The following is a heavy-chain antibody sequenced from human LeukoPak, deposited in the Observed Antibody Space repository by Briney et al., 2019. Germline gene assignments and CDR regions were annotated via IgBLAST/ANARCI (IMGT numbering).Heavy chain of an antibody. Sequence: QAGGSFRLFCAASGFTFSSFRMSWVGQAPGKGLEVVANIKQDGSEKYYVDSVKGRFTTSSDNAKNSLYLQMNSLRAEDTAVYYCARVGGWLLRAFDIWGQGTMVTVSS. CDR3: ARVGGWLLRAFDI. J-gene: IGHJ3*02. D-gene: IGHD5-24*01. CDR1: GFTFSSFR. CDR2: IKQDGSEK. V-gene: IGHV3-7*01.